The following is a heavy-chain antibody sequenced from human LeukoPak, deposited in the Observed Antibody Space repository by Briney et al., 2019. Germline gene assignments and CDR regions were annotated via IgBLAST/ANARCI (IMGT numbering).Heavy chain of an antibody. V-gene: IGHV3-21*01. D-gene: IGHD5-24*01. Sequence: GGSLRLSCAASGFTFSSYSMNWVRQAPGKGLEWVSSISSSSCYIYHADSVKGRFTISRDNAKNSLYLQMNSLRAEDTAVYYCARVRDGYNPSYFDYWGQETLVTVSS. CDR1: GFTFSSYS. J-gene: IGHJ4*02. CDR3: ARVRDGYNPSYFDY. CDR2: ISSSSCYI.